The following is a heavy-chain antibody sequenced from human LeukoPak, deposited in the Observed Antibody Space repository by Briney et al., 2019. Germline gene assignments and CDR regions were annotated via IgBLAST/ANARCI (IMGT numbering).Heavy chain of an antibody. V-gene: IGHV4-61*05. CDR3: ARGLSGGWGNYFDY. CDR2: IYYSGST. CDR1: GGSISSSSYY. J-gene: IGHJ4*02. Sequence: PSETLSLTCTVSGGSISSSSYYWGWIRQPPGKGLEWIGYIYYSGSTNYNPTLKSRVTISVDTSKNQFSLKLSSVTAADTAVYYCARGLSGGWGNYFDYWGQGTLVTVSS. D-gene: IGHD7-27*01.